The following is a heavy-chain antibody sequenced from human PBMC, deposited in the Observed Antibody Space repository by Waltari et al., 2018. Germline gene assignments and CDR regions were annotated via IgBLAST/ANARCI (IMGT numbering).Heavy chain of an antibody. V-gene: IGHV5-51*01. Sequence: EVQLVQSGAEVKKPGESLKISCKGSGYSFTSYWIGWVRQMPGKGLEWMGIIYPGDSDTRDGPSFQGQVTISADKSISTAYLQWSSLKASDTAMYYCARLGRYGDPAGGWFDPWGQGTLVTVSS. CDR1: GYSFTSYW. D-gene: IGHD4-17*01. CDR3: ARLGRYGDPAGGWFDP. J-gene: IGHJ5*02. CDR2: IYPGDSDT.